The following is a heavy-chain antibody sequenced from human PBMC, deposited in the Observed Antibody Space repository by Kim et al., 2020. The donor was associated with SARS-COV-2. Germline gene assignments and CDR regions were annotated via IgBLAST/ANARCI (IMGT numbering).Heavy chain of an antibody. CDR3: AKGGKNTGYSFDF. J-gene: IGHJ4*02. Sequence: YAESVKGRFTRSRDNSRNTLYLQMNSLRAEDTAVYYCAKGGKNTGYSFDFWGQGTLVTVSS. D-gene: IGHD5-12*01. V-gene: IGHV3-23*01.